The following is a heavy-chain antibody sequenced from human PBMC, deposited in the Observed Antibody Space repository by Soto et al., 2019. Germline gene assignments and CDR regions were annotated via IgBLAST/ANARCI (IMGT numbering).Heavy chain of an antibody. CDR1: GFTFTTQS. V-gene: IGHV3-21*01. CDR2: IDANNFYP. CDR3: TRAPTTTCLFEN. Sequence: PGGSLRLSCAASGFTFTTQSMGWVRQAPGKGLEWVASIDANNFYPHYADSVKGRFTISRDDATSSLFLQMDNLGADDTAIYFWTRAPTTTCLFENWGQGTLVTVSS. D-gene: IGHD1-1*01. J-gene: IGHJ4*02.